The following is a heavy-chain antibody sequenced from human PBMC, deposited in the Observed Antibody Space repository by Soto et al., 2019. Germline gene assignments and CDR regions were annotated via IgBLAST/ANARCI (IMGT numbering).Heavy chain of an antibody. J-gene: IGHJ5*02. CDR2: IVPLFRTT. CDR3: ARERDFGELSYDL. Sequence: QVQLVQSGAEAKKPGSSVKVSCKTSGGTFSSYAISWVRQAPGQGLEWMGGIVPLFRTTNYAQKFQGRVTITADTSTYTVYMELSGLRSGDTAVYYCARERDFGELSYDLWGQGTLVTVSS. V-gene: IGHV1-69*06. D-gene: IGHD3-10*01. CDR1: GGTFSSYA.